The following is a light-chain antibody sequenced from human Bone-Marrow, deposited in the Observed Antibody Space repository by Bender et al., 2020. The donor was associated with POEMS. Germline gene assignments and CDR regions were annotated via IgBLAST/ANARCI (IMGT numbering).Light chain of an antibody. CDR1: KLGDKY. CDR2: QDT. V-gene: IGLV3-1*01. CDR3: QAWDKGTAE. J-gene: IGLJ2*01. Sequence: SYELTQPPSVSVSPGQTASITCSGNKLGDKYASWYQRKPGQSPVLVLYQDTKRPSGIPERFSGSNSGNTATLTISGTQAMDEADYYCQAWDKGTAEFGGGTKLTVL.